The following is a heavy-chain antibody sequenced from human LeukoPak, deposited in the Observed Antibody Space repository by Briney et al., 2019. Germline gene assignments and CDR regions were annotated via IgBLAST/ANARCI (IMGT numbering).Heavy chain of an antibody. J-gene: IGHJ6*03. CDR1: GGSISSSSYY. CDR3: ARGQRGYDFWSGYSISRTGYYYYYMDV. CDR2: IYYSGST. D-gene: IGHD3-3*01. Sequence: SETLSLTCTVSGGSISSSSYYWGWIRQPPGKGLEWIGSIYYSGSTYYNPSLKSRVTISVDTSKNQFSLKLSSVTAADTAVYYCARGQRGYDFWSGYSISRTGYYYYYMDVWGKGTTVTVSS. V-gene: IGHV4-39*07.